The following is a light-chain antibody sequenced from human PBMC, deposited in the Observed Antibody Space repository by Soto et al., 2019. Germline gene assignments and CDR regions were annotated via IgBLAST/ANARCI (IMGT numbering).Light chain of an antibody. CDR3: QPYGSSRFT. V-gene: IGKV3-20*01. CDR2: GAF. CDR1: QSVSNSY. Sequence: EIVFTQSPGTLSLSPGERATLSCSASQSVSNSYLAWYQQQPGQAPRLLIYGAFRRATGIPDRFSGSGSGTDFTLTISRLEPEDFAVYYCQPYGSSRFTVGPGTKVDIK. J-gene: IGKJ3*01.